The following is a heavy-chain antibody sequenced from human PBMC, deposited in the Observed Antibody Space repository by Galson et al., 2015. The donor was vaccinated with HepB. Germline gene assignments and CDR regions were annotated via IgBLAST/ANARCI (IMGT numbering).Heavy chain of an antibody. D-gene: IGHD3-10*01. Sequence: SLRLSCAGSGFTFSSYGMHWVRQAPGKGLEWVAVIWYDGSNKYYADSVKGRFTISRDNSKDTLYLQMNSLRAEDTAVYYCAREGNTMVRGVPRRWYFDLWGRGTLVTVSA. CDR3: AREGNTMVRGVPRRWYFDL. V-gene: IGHV3-33*08. CDR1: GFTFSSYG. J-gene: IGHJ2*01. CDR2: IWYDGSNK.